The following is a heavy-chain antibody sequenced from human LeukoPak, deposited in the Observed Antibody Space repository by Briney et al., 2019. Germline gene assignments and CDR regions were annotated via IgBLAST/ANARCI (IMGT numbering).Heavy chain of an antibody. CDR3: ATNRGRGKFDY. Sequence: GGSLRLSCAASRFTFSRSPVTWVRQAPGKGLGWVSDIGGSGNTYYVDSVKDRFTISRDESKNTLHLQMNSLRAEDTAVYYCATNRGRGKFDYWGQGTLVTVSS. CDR2: IGGSGNT. D-gene: IGHD1-14*01. CDR1: RFTFSRSP. J-gene: IGHJ4*02. V-gene: IGHV3-23*01.